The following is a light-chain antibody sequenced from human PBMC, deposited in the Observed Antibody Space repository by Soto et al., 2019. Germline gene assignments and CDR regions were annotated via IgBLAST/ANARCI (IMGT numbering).Light chain of an antibody. CDR2: EVT. CDR3: NSYTNSSAVV. CDR1: RDDIGAYDY. Sequence: QSALTQRACVSGSPGQSITISCAGTRDDIGAYDYVSWYQQHPGNAPKLLVYEVTNRPSGVSDRFSGSKSGNTASLTISGLQAEDEADYYCNSYTNSSAVVFGGGTKVTVL. J-gene: IGLJ2*01. V-gene: IGLV2-14*01.